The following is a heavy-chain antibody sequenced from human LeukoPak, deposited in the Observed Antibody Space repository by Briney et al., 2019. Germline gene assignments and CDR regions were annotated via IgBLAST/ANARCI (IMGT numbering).Heavy chain of an antibody. CDR1: GFTFSSYS. V-gene: IGHV3-21*04. CDR3: AKDNFGTIDY. D-gene: IGHD3/OR15-3a*01. Sequence: GGSLRLSCAAYGFTFSSYSMNWVRQAPGKGLEWVSFISTSSSYIYYADSVKGRFTISRDNAKNSLYLEMNSLRTDDTALYYCAKDNFGTIDYWGQGTLVTVSS. CDR2: ISTSSSYI. J-gene: IGHJ4*02.